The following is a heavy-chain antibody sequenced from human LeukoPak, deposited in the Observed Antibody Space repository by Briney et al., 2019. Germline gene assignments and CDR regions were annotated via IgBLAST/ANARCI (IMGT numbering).Heavy chain of an antibody. CDR1: GFTVSSNS. CDR3: ARRAGAYSHPYDY. CDR2: IYSDNT. Sequence: GGSLRLSCTVSGFTVSSNSMSWVRQAPGKGLEWVSFIYSDNTHYSDSVKGRFTISRGNSKNTLYLQMNSLRAEDTAVYYCARRAGAYSHPYDYWGQGTLVTVSS. D-gene: IGHD4/OR15-4a*01. V-gene: IGHV3-53*01. J-gene: IGHJ4*02.